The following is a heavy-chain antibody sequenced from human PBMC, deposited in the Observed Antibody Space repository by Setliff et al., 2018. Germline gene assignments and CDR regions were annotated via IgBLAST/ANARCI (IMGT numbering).Heavy chain of an antibody. D-gene: IGHD3-16*01. J-gene: IGHJ5*01. V-gene: IGHV1-69*15. Sequence: TVSCKSSGGTFSSSGITWVRQAPGQGLQWLGRFIPILGATNYAQNFQGRVTITADESTSTGYMELRSLRSDDTAVYYCARELRSPYWHLDSWGQGTQVTVS. CDR3: ARELRSPYWHLDS. CDR1: GGTFSSSG. CDR2: FIPILGAT.